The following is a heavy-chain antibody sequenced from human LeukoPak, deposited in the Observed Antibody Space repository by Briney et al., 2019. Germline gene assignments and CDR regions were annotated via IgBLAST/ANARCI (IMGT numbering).Heavy chain of an antibody. J-gene: IGHJ4*02. D-gene: IGHD2-15*01. V-gene: IGHV3-49*03. CDR2: IRSKAYGGTT. CDR3: TRDLLGYCSGGSCYQIDY. CDR1: GFTLRSYT. Sequence: GGSLRLSCAASGFTLRSYTMSWFRQAPGKGLEWVGFIRSKAYGGTTEYAASVKGRFTISRDDSKSIAYLQMNSLKTEDTAVYYCTRDLLGYCSGGSCYQIDYWGQGTLVTVSS.